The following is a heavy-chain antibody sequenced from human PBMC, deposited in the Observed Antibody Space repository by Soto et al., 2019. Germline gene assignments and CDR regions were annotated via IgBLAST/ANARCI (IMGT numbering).Heavy chain of an antibody. V-gene: IGHV1-69*08. J-gene: IGHJ5*02. CDR2: IIPIIGII. D-gene: IGHD4-4*01. CDR1: GGTFSTYT. CDR3: AGDPDSHYNDSHASSYP. Sequence: QVQLVQSGAEVKKPGSSAKVSCKASGGTFSTYTITWVRQAPGQGLEWKGRIIPIIGIINYAQKFQGRVTISADKFTGTAYMELTGLRSDDTAVYYCAGDPDSHYNDSHASSYPWGQGTLVTVSS.